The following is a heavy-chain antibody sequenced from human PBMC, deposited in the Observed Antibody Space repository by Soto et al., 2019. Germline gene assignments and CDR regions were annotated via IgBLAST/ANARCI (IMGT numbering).Heavy chain of an antibody. CDR2: ISGSGGNT. J-gene: IGHJ4*02. Sequence: PGGSLRLSCAASGFTFSSYAMGWVRQAPGKGLEWVSGISGSGGNTYYADSVKGRFSISRDTSKNTLYLQMNSLRAEDTAVYYCAKAPITMVRGAQPPYYFDYWGQGTLVTVSS. D-gene: IGHD3-10*01. CDR3: AKAPITMVRGAQPPYYFDY. V-gene: IGHV3-23*01. CDR1: GFTFSSYA.